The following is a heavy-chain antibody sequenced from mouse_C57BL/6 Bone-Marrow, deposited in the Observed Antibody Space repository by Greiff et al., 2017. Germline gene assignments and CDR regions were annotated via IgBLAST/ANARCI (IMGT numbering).Heavy chain of an antibody. V-gene: IGHV1-54*01. D-gene: IGHD1-1*01. J-gene: IGHJ1*03. Sequence: QVQLQQSGAELVRPGTSVKVSCKASGYAFTNYLIEWVKQRPGQGLEWIGVINPGSGGTNYNEKFKGKATLTADKSSSTAYMQLSSLTSEDSAVYFCARNPYYGSSHWYFDVWGTGTTVTVSS. CDR3: ARNPYYGSSHWYFDV. CDR1: GYAFTNYL. CDR2: INPGSGGT.